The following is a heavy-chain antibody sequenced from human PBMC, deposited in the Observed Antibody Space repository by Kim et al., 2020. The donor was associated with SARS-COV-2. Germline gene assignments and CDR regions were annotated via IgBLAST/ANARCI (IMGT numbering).Heavy chain of an antibody. CDR2: ISYDGTIQ. J-gene: IGHJ5*02. CDR3: AKGPIAVVPGGKMWLDP. Sequence: GGSLRLSCAASGLTFRNYGMHWVRQAPGKGLEWVADISYDGTIQYYGDSVEGRFTISRDNSKNTLYLQMNSLRVEDPAVYYCAKGPIAVVPGGKMWLDPWGQGTLVTVSS. V-gene: IGHV3-30*18. CDR1: GLTFRNYG. D-gene: IGHD2-2*01.